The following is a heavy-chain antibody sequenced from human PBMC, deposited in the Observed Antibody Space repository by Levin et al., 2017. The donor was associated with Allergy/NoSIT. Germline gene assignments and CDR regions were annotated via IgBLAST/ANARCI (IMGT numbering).Heavy chain of an antibody. CDR1: GFTFSSHW. CDR2: INQHGSEI. V-gene: IGHV3-7*01. D-gene: IGHD1-26*01. Sequence: GGSLRLSCAASGFTFSSHWMSWVRQAPGKGLEWVATINQHGSEIYYVDSVKGRLTVSRDNAKNSLYLQMNSLRAEDTAVYYCARDGVDVGLYFDRWGQGTLVTVSS. CDR3: ARDGVDVGLYFDR. J-gene: IGHJ4*02.